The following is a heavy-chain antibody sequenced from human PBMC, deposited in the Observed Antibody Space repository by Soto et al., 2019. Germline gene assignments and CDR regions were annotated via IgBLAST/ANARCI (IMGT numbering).Heavy chain of an antibody. CDR2: ISAYNGNT. V-gene: IGHV1-18*01. Sequence: ASVKVSCKASGYTFTSYGISWVRQAPGQGLEWMGWISAYNGNTNYAQKFQGRVTMTRDTSTSTVYMELSSLRSEDTAVYYCARGLNEVTAPFDYWGQGTLVTVSS. D-gene: IGHD1-1*01. CDR1: GYTFTSYG. CDR3: ARGLNEVTAPFDY. J-gene: IGHJ4*02.